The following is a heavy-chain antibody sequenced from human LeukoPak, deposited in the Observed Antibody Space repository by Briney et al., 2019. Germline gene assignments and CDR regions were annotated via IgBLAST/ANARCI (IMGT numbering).Heavy chain of an antibody. CDR1: GGTFSSYA. D-gene: IGHD1-7*01. CDR3: AALYNWNYGVANFDY. J-gene: IGHJ4*02. Sequence: SVKVSCKASGGTFSSYAISWGRQAPGQGLEWMGGIIPIFGTANYAQKFQGRVTITTDESTSTAYMELSSLRSGDTAVYYCAALYNWNYGVANFDYWGQGTLVTVSS. CDR2: IIPIFGTA. V-gene: IGHV1-69*05.